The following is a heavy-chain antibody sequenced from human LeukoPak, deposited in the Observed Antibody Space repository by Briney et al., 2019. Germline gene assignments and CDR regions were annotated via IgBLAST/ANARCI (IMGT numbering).Heavy chain of an antibody. CDR1: GGTFSSYA. Sequence: SVTVSCTASGGTFSSYAISWVRQAPGQGLEWMGGIIPIFGTANYAQKFQGRVTITADESTSTAYMELSSLRSEDTAVYYCARGGQWLNDAFDIWGQGTMVTVSS. CDR3: ARGGQWLNDAFDI. V-gene: IGHV1-69*01. J-gene: IGHJ3*02. CDR2: IIPIFGTA. D-gene: IGHD6-19*01.